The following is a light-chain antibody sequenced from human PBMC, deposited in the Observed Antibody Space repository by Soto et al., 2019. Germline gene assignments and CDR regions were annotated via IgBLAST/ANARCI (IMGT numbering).Light chain of an antibody. CDR2: GSS. CDR3: PQHNLFPRT. V-gene: IGKV1-17*01. CDR1: QAIRND. Sequence: DIQMTQSPSSLSASVGDRVTITCRASQAIRNDLAWYQQKPGRAPKRLIYGSSSLQSGVPSRFSGSGSGTEFTLTISSLQPEDFGTYYCPQHNLFPRTFGQGTKVDIK. J-gene: IGKJ1*01.